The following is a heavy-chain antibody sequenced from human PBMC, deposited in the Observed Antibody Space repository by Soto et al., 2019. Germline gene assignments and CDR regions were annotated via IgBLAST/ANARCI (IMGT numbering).Heavy chain of an antibody. V-gene: IGHV4-59*01. J-gene: IGHJ3*02. CDR1: GGSISNYY. CDR2: IYYTGST. CDR3: ARGSIWFGEGDI. D-gene: IGHD3-10*01. Sequence: QVQLHESGPGLVKPSETLSLTCTVSGGSISNYYWSWIRQPPGKGLEWIGYIYYTGSTNYNPSLMSRVTMSSDTSANQVSLNLKSVTAADTAVYYCARGSIWFGEGDIWGQGTTVIVSS.